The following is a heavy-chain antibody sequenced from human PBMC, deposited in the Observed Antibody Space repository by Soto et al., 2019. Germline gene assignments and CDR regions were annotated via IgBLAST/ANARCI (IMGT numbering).Heavy chain of an antibody. CDR3: AARHFWSGPWTHTRLDS. CDR2: ISHSGST. D-gene: IGHD3-3*02. CDR1: GDSINRSHW. J-gene: IGHJ4*02. V-gene: IGHV4-4*02. Sequence: PSEIRSVTCAVCGDSINRSHWWNWDCQPPGKGLEWIGQISHSGSTNYDPSLTSRVTISVDKSKNHFALKLTSVTAADTAVYYCAARHFWSGPWTHTRLDSWGQGTLVTVSS.